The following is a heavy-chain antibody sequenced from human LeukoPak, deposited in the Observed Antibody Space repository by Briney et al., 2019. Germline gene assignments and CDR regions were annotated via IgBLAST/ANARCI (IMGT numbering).Heavy chain of an antibody. CDR3: ASPRGGDY. CDR2: INGSGGRT. CDR1: GFTFSSSA. Sequence: SGGSLRLSCIASGFTFSSSAMSWVRQAPGKGLEWVSDINGSGGRTYYADSVKGRFTISRDNSKNTLYLQMNSLRAEDTAVYYCASPRGGDYWGQGTLVAVSS. D-gene: IGHD3-10*01. J-gene: IGHJ4*02. V-gene: IGHV3-23*01.